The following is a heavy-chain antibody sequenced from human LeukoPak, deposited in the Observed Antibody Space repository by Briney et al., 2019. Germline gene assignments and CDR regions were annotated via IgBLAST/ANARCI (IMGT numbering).Heavy chain of an antibody. CDR1: GYTFTSYG. CDR2: ISAYNGNT. J-gene: IGHJ5*02. CDR3: AREPPKRRYCSSTSCYHNWFDP. Sequence: ASVNVSCKASGYTFTSYGISWVRQAPGQGLEWMGWISAYNGNTNYAQKLQGRVTMTTDTSTSTAYMELRSLRSDDTAVYYCAREPPKRRYCSSTSCYHNWFDPWGQGTLVTVSS. D-gene: IGHD2-2*01. V-gene: IGHV1-18*01.